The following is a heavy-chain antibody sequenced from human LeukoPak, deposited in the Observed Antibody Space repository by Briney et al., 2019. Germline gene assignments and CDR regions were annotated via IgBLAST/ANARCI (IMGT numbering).Heavy chain of an antibody. CDR3: TRGGSGSYLTH. J-gene: IGHJ4*02. V-gene: IGHV3-73*01. CDR1: GFTFSGSA. D-gene: IGHD3-10*01. Sequence: GGFLRLSCAASGFTFSGSALHWVRQASGKGLEWVGRIRSTANGYATAYAASVKGRFTISRDDSKNTACLQMDSLKTEDTAVYYCTRGGSGSYLTHWGQGTLVTVSS. CDR2: IRSTANGYAT.